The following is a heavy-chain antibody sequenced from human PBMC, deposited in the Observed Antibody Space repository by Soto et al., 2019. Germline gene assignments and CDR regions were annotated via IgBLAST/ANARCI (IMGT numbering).Heavy chain of an antibody. CDR2: IYYSGST. CDR1: AGSISSGDYY. V-gene: IGHV4-30-4*01. D-gene: IGHD4-17*01. J-gene: IGHJ3*02. CDR3: ARPQPTTCAFDI. Sequence: PSETLSLTCTVSAGSISSGDYYWSWIRQPPGKGLEWIGYIYYSGSTYYNPSLKSRVTISVDTSKNRFSLKLSSVTAADTAVYYCARPQPTTCAFDIWGQWTMVTVSS.